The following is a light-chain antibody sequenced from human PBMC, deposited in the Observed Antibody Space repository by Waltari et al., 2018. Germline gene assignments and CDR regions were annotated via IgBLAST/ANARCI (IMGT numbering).Light chain of an antibody. Sequence: DRVTITCRASQTITSHLNWFQQQPGRAPKLLIHTASSLQSGVPSRFSGSGSGTQFTLTISSLQPEDFATYFCQQSYITPYTFGQGTKVEIK. J-gene: IGKJ2*01. CDR2: TAS. CDR3: QQSYITPYT. V-gene: IGKV1-39*01. CDR1: QTITSH.